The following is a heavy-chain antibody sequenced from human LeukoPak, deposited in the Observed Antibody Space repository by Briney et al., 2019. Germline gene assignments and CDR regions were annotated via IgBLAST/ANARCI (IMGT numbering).Heavy chain of an antibody. D-gene: IGHD3-22*01. CDR1: GFTFSDYY. V-gene: IGHV3-11*04. CDR3: AGRGSYYYDSSGYGFDY. Sequence: GGSLRLSCAASGFTFSDYYMSWIRQAPGKGLEWVSYMSSSGSTIYYADSVKGRFTISRDNAKNSLYLQMNSLRAEDTAVYYCAGRGSYYYDSSGYGFDYWGQGTLVTVSS. J-gene: IGHJ4*02. CDR2: MSSSGSTI.